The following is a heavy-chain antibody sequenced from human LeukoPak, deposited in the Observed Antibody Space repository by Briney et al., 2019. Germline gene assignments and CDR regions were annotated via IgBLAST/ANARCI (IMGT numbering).Heavy chain of an antibody. CDR1: GFTFSSYA. J-gene: IGHJ4*02. D-gene: IGHD2-21*02. CDR2: ISYDGSNK. CDR3: ARDLRVVVTAIFDY. Sequence: PGGSLRLSCAASGFTFSSYAMHWVRQAPGKGLEWVAVISYDGSNKYYADSVKGRFTISRDNSKNTLYLQMNSLRAEDTAVYYCARDLRVVVTAIFDYWGQGTLVTVPS. V-gene: IGHV3-30-3*01.